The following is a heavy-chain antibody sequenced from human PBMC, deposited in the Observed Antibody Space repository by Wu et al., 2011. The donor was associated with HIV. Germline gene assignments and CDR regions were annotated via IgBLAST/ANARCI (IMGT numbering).Heavy chain of an antibody. CDR2: INPNFGGT. Sequence: QVQLVQSGAEVKKPGASVKVSCEASGYTFTSYNISWVRQAPGQGLEWMGWINPNFGGTNYAQKFQGRVTMTRDTSISTVYLQLSGLRSDDTAVYYCARERCPSNKDCFGTFDIWGQGT. J-gene: IGHJ3*02. D-gene: IGHD2-21*02. CDR3: ARERCPSNKDCFGTFDI. V-gene: IGHV1-2*02. CDR1: GYTFTSYN.